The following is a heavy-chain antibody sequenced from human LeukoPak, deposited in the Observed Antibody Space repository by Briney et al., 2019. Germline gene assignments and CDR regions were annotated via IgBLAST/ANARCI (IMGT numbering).Heavy chain of an antibody. V-gene: IGHV3-23*01. J-gene: IGHJ4*02. Sequence: PGGSLRLSCEASGITFSNYAMTGVRQAPGKGLEWVSAISGSGGSTYYADSVKGRFTISRDNSKNTLYLQMNSLRTEDTAIYYCAKDLRSSFWGQGTLVTVSS. CDR3: AKDLRSSF. CDR1: GITFSNYA. CDR2: ISGSGGST.